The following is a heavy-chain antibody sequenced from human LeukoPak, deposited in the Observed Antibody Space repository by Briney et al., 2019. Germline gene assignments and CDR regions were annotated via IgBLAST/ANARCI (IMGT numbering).Heavy chain of an antibody. D-gene: IGHD1-26*01. CDR3: AREGDSGSRGGFDY. CDR1: GYTFTGYY. V-gene: IGHV1-2*06. J-gene: IGHJ4*02. Sequence: ASVKVSCKASGYTFTGYYMHWVRQAPGQGLEWMGRINPNSGGTNYAQKFQGRVTITRDTAISTAYMELSRLSSDDTAVYYCAREGDSGSRGGFDYWGQGTLVTVSS. CDR2: INPNSGGT.